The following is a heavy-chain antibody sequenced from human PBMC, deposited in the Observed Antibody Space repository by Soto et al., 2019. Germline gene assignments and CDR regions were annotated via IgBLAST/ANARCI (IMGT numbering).Heavy chain of an antibody. V-gene: IGHV1-3*01. J-gene: IGHJ4*02. Sequence: ASVKVSCKSSGFTFTSYAIHWLRQAPGQRPQWMGWINGGSGNTKYSQDFQGGVTFTRDTFATTAYLELSSLRSEDTAVYYCARVPPWGNSAGDYYIQHYDSWGQGTPVTVSS. CDR3: ARVPPWGNSAGDYYIQHYDS. D-gene: IGHD3-10*01. CDR2: INGGSGNT. CDR1: GFTFTSYA.